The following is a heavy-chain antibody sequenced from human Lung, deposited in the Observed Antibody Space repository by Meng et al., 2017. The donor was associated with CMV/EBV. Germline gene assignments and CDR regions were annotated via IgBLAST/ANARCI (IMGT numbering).Heavy chain of an antibody. CDR3: ARRQWDLWNALDI. V-gene: IGHV1-2*02. CDR2: INPNSGGT. D-gene: IGHD1-26*01. CDR1: GYTFTGYY. J-gene: IGHJ3*02. Sequence: ASVKVSCKASGYTFTGYYIHWVRQAPGQGLEWMGSINPNSGGTKYAQKFQGRVTLTRDTSISTVYMELSRLKTDDTAVYYCARRQWDLWNALDIWGQGTEVTVSS.